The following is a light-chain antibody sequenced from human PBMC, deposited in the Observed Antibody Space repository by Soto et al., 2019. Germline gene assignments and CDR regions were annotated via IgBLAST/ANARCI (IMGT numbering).Light chain of an antibody. J-gene: IGKJ1*01. CDR2: GAS. Sequence: EVVMTQSPATLSVSPGERATLSCRASQSVSSLLAWYQQKPGQAPRLLIYGASTRATGIPDRFSASGSGTEFALTISSLQSGDFAVYYCQHYNTYSPGTFGQGTRVEVK. V-gene: IGKV3-15*01. CDR1: QSVSSL. CDR3: QHYNTYSPGT.